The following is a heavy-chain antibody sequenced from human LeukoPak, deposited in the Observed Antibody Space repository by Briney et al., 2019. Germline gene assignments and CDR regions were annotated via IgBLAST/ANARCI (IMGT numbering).Heavy chain of an antibody. Sequence: PSETLSLTCTVSGGSISSYYWSWIRQPPGKGLEWIGYIYYSGSTNYNPSLKSRVTISVDTSKNQFSLKLSSVTAADTAVYYCARDRRYYYDSSGKALDYYYYYGMDVWGQGTTVTVSS. CDR3: ARDRRYYYDSSGKALDYYYYYGMDV. D-gene: IGHD3-22*01. CDR1: GGSISSYY. CDR2: IYYSGST. V-gene: IGHV4-59*01. J-gene: IGHJ6*02.